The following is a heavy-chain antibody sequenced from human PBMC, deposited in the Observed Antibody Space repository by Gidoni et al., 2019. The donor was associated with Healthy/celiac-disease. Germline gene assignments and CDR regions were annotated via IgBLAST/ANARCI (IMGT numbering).Heavy chain of an antibody. CDR3: ARESLWFGELLLAFDI. J-gene: IGHJ3*02. V-gene: IGHV3-33*01. Sequence: QVQLVESGGGVVQPGRSLRLSCAASGFTFSSYGMHWVRQAPGKGLGWVAVIWYDGSNKYYADSVKGRFTISRDNSKNTLYLQMNSLRAEDTAVYYCARESLWFGELLLAFDIWGQGTMVTVSS. D-gene: IGHD3-10*01. CDR2: IWYDGSNK. CDR1: GFTFSSYG.